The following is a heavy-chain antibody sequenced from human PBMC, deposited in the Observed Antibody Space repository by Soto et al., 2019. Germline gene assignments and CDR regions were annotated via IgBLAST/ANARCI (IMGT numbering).Heavy chain of an antibody. CDR1: GFTFSSYA. CDR2: ISYDGSNK. Sequence: QVQLVESGGGVVQPGRSLRLSCAASGFTFSSYAMHWVRQAPGKGLEWVAVISYDGSNKYYADSVKGRFTSSRDNSKNTLYLQMNSLRAEDTAVYYCARVPSSSGRAHFDYWGQGTLVTVSS. D-gene: IGHD2-15*01. J-gene: IGHJ4*02. CDR3: ARVPSSSGRAHFDY. V-gene: IGHV3-30-3*01.